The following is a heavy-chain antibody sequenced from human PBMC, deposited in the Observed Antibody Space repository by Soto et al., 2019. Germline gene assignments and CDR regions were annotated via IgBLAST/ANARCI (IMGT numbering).Heavy chain of an antibody. Sequence: QVQLVESGGGLVKPGGSLRLSCAASGFSFGDYYMSWIRQAPGRGLEWISYISGTGRTIDYANSVKGQFTISRDNADKSLYLQMNSLGAEDTAIYYCARAPSAHDSFDLWGQGTTVTVSS. D-gene: IGHD5-12*01. CDR1: GFSFGDYY. J-gene: IGHJ6*02. V-gene: IGHV3-11*01. CDR3: ARAPSAHDSFDL. CDR2: ISGTGRTI.